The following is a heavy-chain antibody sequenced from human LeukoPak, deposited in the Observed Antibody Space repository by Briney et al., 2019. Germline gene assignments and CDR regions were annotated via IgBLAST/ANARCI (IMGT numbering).Heavy chain of an antibody. D-gene: IGHD2-15*01. Sequence: GGSLRLSCAASGFTFSSYAMSWVRQAPGKGLEWVSAISRSGGSTYYADSVKGRFTISRDNSKNTLYLQMICLRAEDTAVYYCAKGDIVVRGWFDHWGQGTLVIVSS. J-gene: IGHJ5*02. CDR1: GFTFSSYA. CDR3: AKGDIVVRGWFDH. V-gene: IGHV3-23*01. CDR2: ISRSGGST.